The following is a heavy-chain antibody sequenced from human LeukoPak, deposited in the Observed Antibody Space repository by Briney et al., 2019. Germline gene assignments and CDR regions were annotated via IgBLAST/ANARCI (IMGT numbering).Heavy chain of an antibody. J-gene: IGHJ3*02. D-gene: IGHD3-22*01. Sequence: ASVKVSCKASGYTFTSYGISWARQAPGQGLEWMGWISAYNGNTNYAQKLQGRVTMTTDTSTSTAYMELRSLRSDDTAVYYRARTYYYDSRDAFDIWGQGTMVTVSS. CDR2: ISAYNGNT. V-gene: IGHV1-18*01. CDR1: GYTFTSYG. CDR3: ARTYYYDSRDAFDI.